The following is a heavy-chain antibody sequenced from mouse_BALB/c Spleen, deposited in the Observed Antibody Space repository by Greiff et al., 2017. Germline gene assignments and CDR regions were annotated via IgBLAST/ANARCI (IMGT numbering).Heavy chain of an antibody. CDR3: ARSYGNYYYAMDY. Sequence: VQLQESGAELVRPGVSVKISCKGSGYTFTDYAMHWVKQSHAKSLEWIGVISTYYGDASYNQKFKGKATMTVDKSSSTAYMELARLTSEDSAIYYCARSYGNYYYAMDYWGQGTSVTVSS. J-gene: IGHJ4*01. D-gene: IGHD2-1*01. CDR1: GYTFTDYA. CDR2: ISTYYGDA. V-gene: IGHV1S137*01.